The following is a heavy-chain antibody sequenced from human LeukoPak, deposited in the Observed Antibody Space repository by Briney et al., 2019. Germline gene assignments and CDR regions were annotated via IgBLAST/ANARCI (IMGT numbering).Heavy chain of an antibody. CDR1: GFTFSSYS. CDR3: ARDLYYDSSGKFYNWFDP. D-gene: IGHD3-22*01. Sequence: GGSLRLSRAASGFTFSSYSMNRVRQAPGKGLEWVSSISSSSSYIYYADSVKGRFTISRDNAKNSLYLQMNSLRAEDTAVYYCARDLYYDSSGKFYNWFDPWGQGTLVTVSS. CDR2: ISSSSSYI. V-gene: IGHV3-21*01. J-gene: IGHJ5*02.